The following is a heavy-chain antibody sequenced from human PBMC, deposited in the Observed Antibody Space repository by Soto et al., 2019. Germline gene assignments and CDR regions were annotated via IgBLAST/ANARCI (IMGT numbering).Heavy chain of an antibody. CDR2: IYYSGST. J-gene: IGHJ4*02. CDR1: GGSISSYY. V-gene: IGHV4-59*01. D-gene: IGHD2-2*01. CDR3: ARVPCSSTSCYGGGFDY. Sequence: QVQLQESGPGLVKPSETLSLTCTVSGGSISSYYWSWIRQPPGKGLEWIGYIYYSGSTNYNPSLTSRVTRSVDTANDQFSLRLSSVTAADTAVYYCARVPCSSTSCYGGGFDYWGQGSLVTVSS.